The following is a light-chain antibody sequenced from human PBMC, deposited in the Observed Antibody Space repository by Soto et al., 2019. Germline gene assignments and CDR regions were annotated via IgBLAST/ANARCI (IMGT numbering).Light chain of an antibody. CDR1: SSDVGAYDY. CDR2: EVS. V-gene: IGLV2-14*01. Sequence: QSALTQPASVSGSPGQSITISCTGTSSDVGAYDYVSWYQQHPGKAPKFLLYEVSNRPSGLSDRFSGSKSGNTASLTISGLQAEDEADYYCSSYTTSHTWVFGGGTKLTVL. CDR3: SSYTTSHTWV. J-gene: IGLJ3*02.